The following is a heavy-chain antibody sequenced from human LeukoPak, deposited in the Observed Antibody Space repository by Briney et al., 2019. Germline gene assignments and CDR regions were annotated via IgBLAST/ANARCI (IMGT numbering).Heavy chain of an antibody. CDR1: GFTFSNYD. J-gene: IGHJ2*01. CDR2: ISGSGDST. V-gene: IGHV3-23*01. CDR3: AKASYGTSWNFDL. D-gene: IGHD4-17*01. Sequence: GGSLRLSCAASGFTFSNYDMSWARQPQGKGLEWVSAISGSGDSTYYADSVKGRFTISRDNSKNTLYLQMNSLTAEDTAVYYCAKASYGTSWNFDLWGRGTLVTVSS.